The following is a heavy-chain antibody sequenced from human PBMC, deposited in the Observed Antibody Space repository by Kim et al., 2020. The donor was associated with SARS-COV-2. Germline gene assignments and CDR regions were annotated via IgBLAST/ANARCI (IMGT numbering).Heavy chain of an antibody. D-gene: IGHD6-19*01. Sequence: SGPTLVNPTQTLTLTCTFSGFSLSTSGVGVGWIRQPPGKALEWLALIYWDDDKRYSPSLKSRPTITKDTSKNQVVLTMTNMDPVDTATYYCAHRRSVAALGWFDPWGQGTLVTVSS. J-gene: IGHJ5*02. CDR1: GFSLSTSGVG. V-gene: IGHV2-5*02. CDR3: AHRRSVAALGWFDP. CDR2: IYWDDDK.